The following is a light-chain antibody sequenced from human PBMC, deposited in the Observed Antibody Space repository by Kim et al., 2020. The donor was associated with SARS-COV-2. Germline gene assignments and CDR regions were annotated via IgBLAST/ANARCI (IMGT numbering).Light chain of an antibody. CDR2: AAS. J-gene: IGKJ4*02. V-gene: IGKV1-8*01. Sequence: AIRITQFPSSLSASTGDRVNITCRASQNINSYLAWYQLKPGKAPKLLIYAASSLQSGVPLRFSGSGSGTDFTLSISCLQSDDFASYFCQQYHSYPHTFGGGTKVDIK. CDR3: QQYHSYPHT. CDR1: QNINSY.